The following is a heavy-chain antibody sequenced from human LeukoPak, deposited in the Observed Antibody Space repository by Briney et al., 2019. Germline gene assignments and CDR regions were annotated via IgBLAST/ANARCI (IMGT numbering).Heavy chain of an antibody. Sequence: GGSLRLSCAASGFTFSSYWMSWVRQAPGKGLEWVSAISGSGGSTYYADSVKGRFTISRDNSKNTLYLQMNSLRAEDTAVYYCATPDVWGSYRQEDYWGQGTLVTVSS. D-gene: IGHD3-16*02. J-gene: IGHJ4*02. CDR3: ATPDVWGSYRQEDY. CDR2: ISGSGGST. CDR1: GFTFSSYW. V-gene: IGHV3-23*01.